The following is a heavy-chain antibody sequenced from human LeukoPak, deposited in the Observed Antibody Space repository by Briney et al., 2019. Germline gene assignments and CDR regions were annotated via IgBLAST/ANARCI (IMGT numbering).Heavy chain of an antibody. D-gene: IGHD2-21*01. J-gene: IGHJ3*02. V-gene: IGHV4-34*01. CDR2: INHSGST. CDR3: ARDQPPPYCGGDCYSPPWGFDI. Sequence: PSETLSLTCAVYGGSFSGYYWSWIRQPPGKGLEWIGEINHSGSTNYNPSLKSRVTISVDTSKNQFSLKLSSVTAADTAVYYCARDQPPPYCGGDCYSPPWGFDIWGQGTMVTVSS. CDR1: GGSFSGYY.